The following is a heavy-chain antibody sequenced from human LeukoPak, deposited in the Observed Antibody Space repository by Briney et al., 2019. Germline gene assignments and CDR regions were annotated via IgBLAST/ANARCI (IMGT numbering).Heavy chain of an antibody. CDR2: IYYSGST. J-gene: IGHJ6*02. V-gene: IGHV4-4*02. CDR3: ARLMVRGGYLFYNYGMDV. Sequence: SGTLSLTCAVSGGSISSSNWWSWVRQPPGKGLEWIGEIYYSGSTYYNPSLKSRVTISVDTSKNQFSLKLSSVTAADTAVYYCARLMVRGGYLFYNYGMDVWGQGTTVTVSS. D-gene: IGHD3-10*01. CDR1: GGSISSSNW.